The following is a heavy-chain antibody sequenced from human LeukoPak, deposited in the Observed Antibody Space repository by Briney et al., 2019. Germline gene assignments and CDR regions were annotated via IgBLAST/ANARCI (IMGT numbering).Heavy chain of an antibody. CDR1: GYSFTNYW. J-gene: IGHJ4*02. CDR2: IYPGDSDT. V-gene: IGHV5-51*01. CDR3: ARLGTPYYDILTGYYSSPYYFDY. Sequence: GESLKISCKGSGYSFTNYWIAWVRHMPGKGLEWMGIIYPGDSDTRYSPSFQGQATISADKSISTAYLQWSSLKASDTAMYYCARLGTPYYDILTGYYSSPYYFDYWGQGTLVTVSS. D-gene: IGHD3-9*01.